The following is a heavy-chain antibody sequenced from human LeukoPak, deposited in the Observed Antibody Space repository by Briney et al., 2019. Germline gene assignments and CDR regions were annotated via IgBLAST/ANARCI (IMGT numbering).Heavy chain of an antibody. J-gene: IGHJ4*02. CDR2: IYHSGGA. Sequence: SETLSLTCAVSGDSISSSNWWTWVRQPPGKGLEWIGEIYHSGGANYNPSLKSRVTLSVNKSNNQFSPKLISVTAADTAVYYCARVRAATATDYWGQGTLVTVSS. CDR1: GDSISSSNW. V-gene: IGHV4-4*02. CDR3: ARVRAATATDY. D-gene: IGHD2-15*01.